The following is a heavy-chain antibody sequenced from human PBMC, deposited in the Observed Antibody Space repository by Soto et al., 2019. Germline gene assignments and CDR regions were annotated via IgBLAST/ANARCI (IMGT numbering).Heavy chain of an antibody. D-gene: IGHD2-2*01. V-gene: IGHV3-74*01. CDR1: GFTFSSYW. CDR2: INSDGSST. Sequence: GGSLRLSCAASGFTFSSYWMHWVRQAPGKGLVWVSRINSDGSSTSYADSVKGRFTISRDNAKNTLYLQMNSLRAEDTAVYYCAREGGQLLSHYYGMDVWGQGTTVTVSS. J-gene: IGHJ6*02. CDR3: AREGGQLLSHYYGMDV.